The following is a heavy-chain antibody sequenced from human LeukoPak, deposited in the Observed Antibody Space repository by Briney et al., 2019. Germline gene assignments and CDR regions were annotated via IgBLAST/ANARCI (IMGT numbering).Heavy chain of an antibody. V-gene: IGHV4-39*07. CDR1: GGSISSNSYY. Sequence: PSETLSLTCTVSGGSISSNSYYWGWIRQPPGKGLEWIGSIYYSGTTDYNPSLKSRVTISVDASKNQFSLKLSSVTAADTAVYYWAGENRTMDPFEFWGQGPLVTVSS. D-gene: IGHD2/OR15-2a*01. CDR2: IYYSGTT. CDR3: AGENRTMDPFEF. J-gene: IGHJ4*02.